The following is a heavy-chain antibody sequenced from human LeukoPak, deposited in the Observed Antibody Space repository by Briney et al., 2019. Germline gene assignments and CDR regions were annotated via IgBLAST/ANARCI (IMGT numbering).Heavy chain of an antibody. CDR2: ISSSSSYI. D-gene: IGHD5-12*01. CDR3: ARDPPGGGYDYGYYGMDV. V-gene: IGHV3-21*01. J-gene: IGHJ6*02. Sequence: GGSLRLSCAASGFTFSSYSMNWVRQAPGKGLEWVSSISSSSSYIYYADSVKGRFTISRDNSKNTLYLQMNSLRAEDTAVYYCARDPPGGGYDYGYYGMDVWGQGTTVTVSS. CDR1: GFTFSSYS.